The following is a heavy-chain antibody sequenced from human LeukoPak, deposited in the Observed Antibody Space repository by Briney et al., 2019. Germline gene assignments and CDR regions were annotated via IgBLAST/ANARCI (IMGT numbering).Heavy chain of an antibody. Sequence: SQTLSLTCTVSGGSIRSGSYYWSWIRQPAGRGLEWIVRIYTSASTNYNPSLKSRVTISVDTSKNQFSLKLSSVTAADTAVYYCASVSSGYSPYSFDYWGQGTLVTVSS. D-gene: IGHD3-22*01. J-gene: IGHJ4*02. CDR3: ASVSSGYSPYSFDY. CDR1: GGSIRSGSYY. V-gene: IGHV4-61*02. CDR2: IYTSAST.